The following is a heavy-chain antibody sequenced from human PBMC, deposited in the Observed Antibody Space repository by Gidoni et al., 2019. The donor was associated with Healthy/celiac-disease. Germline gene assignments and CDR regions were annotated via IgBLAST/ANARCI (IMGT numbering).Heavy chain of an antibody. J-gene: IGHJ6*03. D-gene: IGHD4-4*01. CDR2: INHSGST. CDR1: GGSFSGYY. V-gene: IGHV4-34*01. CDR3: ARGGTVTTKRGATYYYYYMDV. Sequence: QVQLQQWGAGLLKPSETLSLTCAVYGGSFSGYYWSWIRQPPGKGLEWIGEINHSGSTNYNPSLKSRVTISVDTSKNQFSLKLSSVTAADTAVYYCARGGTVTTKRGATYYYYYMDVWGKGTTVTVSS.